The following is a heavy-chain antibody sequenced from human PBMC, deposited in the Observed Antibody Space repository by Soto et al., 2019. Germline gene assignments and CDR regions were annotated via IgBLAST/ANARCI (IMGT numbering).Heavy chain of an antibody. CDR2: IHGGGNSA. J-gene: IGHJ4*02. D-gene: IGHD3-10*01. Sequence: EVQLLESGGDLVQPGRSLRLSCAASGFTFSGYAMSWVRQAPGKGLEWVSVIHGGGNSAYYADSVKGRFTISRDNSKNTLDLQMSSLRGEEQAVNFCAKNRGRGNSPLHLDYRGQGNLVTLP. CDR3: AKNRGRGNSPLHLDY. V-gene: IGHV3-23*01. CDR1: GFTFSGYA.